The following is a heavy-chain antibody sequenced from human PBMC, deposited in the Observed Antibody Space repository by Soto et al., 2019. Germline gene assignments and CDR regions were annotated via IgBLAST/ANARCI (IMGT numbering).Heavy chain of an antibody. J-gene: IGHJ4*02. CDR3: VSSLQY. V-gene: IGHV3-72*01. CDR1: GFTFSDYH. Sequence: EMQLVESGGGLVQPGGSLRLSCAASGFTFSDYHMEWVRQAPGKGLEWIGRARNDPRARTTQHAASVRGRFTTSRDDSKNSLYIQMNSLKTEDKAVYYCVSSLQYWGQGTLVTVSS. CDR2: ARNDPRARTT.